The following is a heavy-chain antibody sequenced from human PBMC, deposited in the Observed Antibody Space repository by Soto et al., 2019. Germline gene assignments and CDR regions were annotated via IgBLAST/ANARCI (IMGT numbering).Heavy chain of an antibody. CDR1: GYTFTRNA. Sequence: ASVKVSCKASGYTFTRNAIHWVRQAPGQGLEWMGWIDGGDATTKYSQKVQGRVTMTRDTSATTAYMELRSLRSEDTAVYYCARGQSSGWYHDYWGQGTLVTVSS. CDR3: ARGQSSGWYHDY. D-gene: IGHD6-19*01. V-gene: IGHV1-3*01. CDR2: IDGGDATT. J-gene: IGHJ4*02.